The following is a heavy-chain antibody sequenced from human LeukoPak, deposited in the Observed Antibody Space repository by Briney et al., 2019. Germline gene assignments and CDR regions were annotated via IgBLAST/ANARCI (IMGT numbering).Heavy chain of an antibody. CDR2: IKEDGGET. CDR1: GFVFSNYW. D-gene: IGHD4/OR15-4a*01. CDR3: ARRKEVQTTFDY. V-gene: IGHV3-7*01. Sequence: GGSLRLSCVASGFVFSNYWMGWVRQAPGKGLEWVANIKEDGGETYYVDSVKGRFTISRDNAKNSLDLQMNSLRDEDTAVYYCARRKEVQTTFDYLGQGTLVTVSS. J-gene: IGHJ4*02.